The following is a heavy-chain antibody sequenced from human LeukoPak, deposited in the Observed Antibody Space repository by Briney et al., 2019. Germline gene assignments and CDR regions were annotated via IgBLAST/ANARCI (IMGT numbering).Heavy chain of an antibody. J-gene: IGHJ4*02. V-gene: IGHV4-39*07. CDR2: IYYSGST. CDR3: ASLISPAGPPDY. CDR1: GGSISSSSYY. Sequence: SETLSLTCTVSGGSISSSSYYWGWIRQPPGKGLEWIGSIYYSGSTYYNPSLKSRVTISVDTSKNQFSLKLSSVTAADTAVYYCASLISPAGPPDYWGQGTLVTVSS. D-gene: IGHD6-13*01.